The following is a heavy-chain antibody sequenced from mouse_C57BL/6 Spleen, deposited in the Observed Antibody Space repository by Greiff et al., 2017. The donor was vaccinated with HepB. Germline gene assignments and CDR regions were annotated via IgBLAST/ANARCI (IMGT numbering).Heavy chain of an antibody. V-gene: IGHV1-9*01. Sequence: VQLQQSGAELMKPGASVKLSCKATGYTFTGYWIEWVKQRPGHGLEWIGEILPGSGSTNYNEKFKGKATFTADTSSNTAYMQLSSLTTEDSAIYYCARPSHYYGSSYAWFAYWGQGTLVTVSA. J-gene: IGHJ3*01. CDR2: ILPGSGST. CDR1: GYTFTGYW. CDR3: ARPSHYYGSSYAWFAY. D-gene: IGHD1-1*01.